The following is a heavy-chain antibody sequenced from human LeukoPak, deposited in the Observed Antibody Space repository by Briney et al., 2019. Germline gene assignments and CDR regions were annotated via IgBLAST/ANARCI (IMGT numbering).Heavy chain of an antibody. CDR1: GFIFSSYA. J-gene: IGHJ6*02. Sequence: GGSLRLSCAASGFIFSSYAMNWVRQAPGKGLEWVSGISGSGGSTYYADSVKGRFTISRDNSKNTLYLQMNSLRAEDTAVYYCARTVGATTYYYYGMDVWGQGTTVTVSS. V-gene: IGHV3-23*01. CDR3: ARTVGATTYYYYGMDV. CDR2: ISGSGGST. D-gene: IGHD1-26*01.